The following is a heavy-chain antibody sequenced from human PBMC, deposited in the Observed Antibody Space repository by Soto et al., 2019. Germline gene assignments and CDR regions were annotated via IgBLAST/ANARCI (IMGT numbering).Heavy chain of an antibody. CDR1: GFTFSSYA. Sequence: QVQLVESGGGVVQPGRSLRLSCAASGFTFSSYAMHWVRQAPGKGLEWVAVISYDGSNKYYADSVKGRFTISRDNSKNTLYLQMNSLRAEDTAVYYCARSIVVVPAATGMDVWGHGTTVTVSS. CDR2: ISYDGSNK. J-gene: IGHJ6*02. V-gene: IGHV3-30-3*01. CDR3: ARSIVVVPAATGMDV. D-gene: IGHD2-2*01.